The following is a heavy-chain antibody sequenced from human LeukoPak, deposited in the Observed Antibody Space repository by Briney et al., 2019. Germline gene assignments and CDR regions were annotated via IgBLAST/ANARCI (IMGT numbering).Heavy chain of an antibody. CDR3: AREGIVVVPAAIGIFDI. V-gene: IGHV4-39*07. J-gene: IGHJ3*02. CDR2: IYYSGST. D-gene: IGHD2-2*01. Sequence: SETLSLTCTVSGGSISSSSYYWGWIRQPPGKGLEWIGSIYYSGSTYYNPSLKSRVTISVDTSKNQFSLKLSPVTAADTAVYYCAREGIVVVPAAIGIFDIWGQGTMVTVSS. CDR1: GGSISSSSYY.